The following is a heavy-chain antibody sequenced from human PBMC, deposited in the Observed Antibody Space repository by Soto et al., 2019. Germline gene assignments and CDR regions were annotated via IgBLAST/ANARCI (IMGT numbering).Heavy chain of an antibody. V-gene: IGHV3-74*01. CDR3: TRDIGGRWAY. CDR2: IDEYGNTI. J-gene: IGHJ4*02. CDR1: GFTFSSYW. Sequence: PGGSLRLSCAASGFTFSSYWMHWVRQVPGKGLLWVSRIDEYGNTIDYADSVRGRFTISRDNARNTLYLEMNSLRAEDTALYYCTRDIGGRWAYWGPGTLVTVPQ. D-gene: IGHD3-16*01.